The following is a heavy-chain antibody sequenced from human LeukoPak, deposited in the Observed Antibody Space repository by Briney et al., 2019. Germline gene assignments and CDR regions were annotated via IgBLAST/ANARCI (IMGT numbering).Heavy chain of an antibody. CDR3: VREGSSWSY. CDR2: INPNSGHI. J-gene: IGHJ4*02. CDR1: GYTFTGYY. D-gene: IGHD6-13*01. Sequence: ASVKVSCKASGYTFTGYYMQWVRQAPGQGLEWMGRINPNSGHIDYAQKFQGTVTMTRDPSISTGYMELSRLTSDDTAVYYCVREGSSWSYWGQGTLVTVPS. V-gene: IGHV1-2*06.